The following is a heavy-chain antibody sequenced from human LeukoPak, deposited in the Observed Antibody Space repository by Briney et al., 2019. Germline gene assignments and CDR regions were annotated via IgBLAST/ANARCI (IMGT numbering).Heavy chain of an antibody. J-gene: IGHJ6*03. D-gene: IGHD6-6*01. CDR2: INPNSGGT. CDR3: ARDRSEYSSSSLSWYYYYYMDV. Sequence: GASVKVSCKASGYTFTGYYMHWARQAPGQGLEWMGWINPNSGGTNYAQKFQGRVTMTRDTSISTAYMELSRLRSDDTAVYYCARDRSEYSSSSLSWYYYYYMDVWGKGTTVTVSS. V-gene: IGHV1-2*02. CDR1: GYTFTGYY.